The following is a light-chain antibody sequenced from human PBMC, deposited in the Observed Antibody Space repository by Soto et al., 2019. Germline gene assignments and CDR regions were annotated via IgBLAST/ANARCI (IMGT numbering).Light chain of an antibody. CDR3: QQYGSSQIT. V-gene: IGKV3-20*01. CDR2: GAS. CDR1: QSVSSSY. J-gene: IGKJ5*01. Sequence: TQSPSSLSASVGDRVTITCRASQSVSSSYLAWYQQKPGQAPRLLIYGASSRATGIPDRFSGSGSGTDFTLTISRLEPEDFAVYYCQQYGSSQITFGQGTRLEIK.